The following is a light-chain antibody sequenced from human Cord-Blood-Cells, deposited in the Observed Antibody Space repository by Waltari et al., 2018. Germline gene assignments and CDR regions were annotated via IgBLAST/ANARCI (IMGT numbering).Light chain of an antibody. J-gene: IGKJ3*01. CDR1: QSSSSD. CDR3: QQSDTTPCP. V-gene: IGKV1-39*01. Sequence: IQMTQSPSYLYASVGERVTISCRASQSSSSDLNWYQQKPGKAPKLLIYAASSLQSGVPSRFNGSGSGTDFTLTISSLQTECCARYDCQQSDTTPCPCGPGTKVAIK. CDR2: AAS.